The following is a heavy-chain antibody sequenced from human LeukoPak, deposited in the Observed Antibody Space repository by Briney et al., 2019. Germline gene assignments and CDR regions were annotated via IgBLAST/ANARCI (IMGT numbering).Heavy chain of an antibody. Sequence: WASLKVSCKASGYTFTGYYMYWVRKAPGQGLEWMGRINHNSGGTNYAQPFHGSVTTTTDTTISTDYMVLIRLSSAATAVYYSSRVDTAMDSFYYYYYYRDVWGKRATVTVSS. CDR2: INHNSGGT. V-gene: IGHV1-2*06. CDR3: SRVDTAMDSFYYYYYYRDV. D-gene: IGHD5-18*01. J-gene: IGHJ6*03. CDR1: GYTFTGYY.